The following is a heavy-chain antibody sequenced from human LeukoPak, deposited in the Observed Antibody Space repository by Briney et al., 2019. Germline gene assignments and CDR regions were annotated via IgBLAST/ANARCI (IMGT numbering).Heavy chain of an antibody. Sequence: GGSLRLSCAASGFTFSGYDMHWVRQAPGKGLEWVAVMSYDGTNKYYADSVKGRFTISRGSSKNTLYLQMNSLRAENTAVFYCAKDSLGMYYFDYWGQGTLVTVSS. V-gene: IGHV3-30*18. CDR3: AKDSLGMYYFDY. CDR2: MSYDGTNK. J-gene: IGHJ4*02. D-gene: IGHD3-16*02. CDR1: GFTFSGYD.